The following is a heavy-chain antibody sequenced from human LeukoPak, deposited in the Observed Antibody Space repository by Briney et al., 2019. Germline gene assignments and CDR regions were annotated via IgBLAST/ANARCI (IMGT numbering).Heavy chain of an antibody. CDR3: ARVVRVDSSGWYRFYYYGMDV. D-gene: IGHD6-19*01. CDR1: GFTFSSYS. V-gene: IGHV3-21*01. Sequence: GGSLRLSCAASGFTFSSYSMNWVRQAPGKGREWVSSISSSSSYIYYADSVKGRFTISRDNAKNSLYLQMNSLRAKDTAVYYCARVVRVDSSGWYRFYYYGMDVWGKGTTVTVSS. J-gene: IGHJ6*04. CDR2: ISSSSSYI.